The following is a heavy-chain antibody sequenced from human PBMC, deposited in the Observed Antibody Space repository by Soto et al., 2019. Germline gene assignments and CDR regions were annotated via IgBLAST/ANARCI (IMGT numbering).Heavy chain of an antibody. V-gene: IGHV1-69*13. J-gene: IGHJ6*02. CDR2: IIPIFGTA. D-gene: IGHD6-19*01. Sequence: SVNVSCKSSGGTFSSYSISWVRQAPGQGLEWMGWIIPIFGTANYAQKFQGRVTITADESTSTAYMELRSLRSEDTAVYYCARDPGSGWPYSYYGMNVWGQGPTVTFSS. CDR3: ARDPGSGWPYSYYGMNV. CDR1: GGTFSSYS.